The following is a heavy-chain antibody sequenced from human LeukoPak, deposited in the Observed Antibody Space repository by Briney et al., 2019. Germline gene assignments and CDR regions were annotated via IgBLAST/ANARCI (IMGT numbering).Heavy chain of an antibody. Sequence: SGGSLRLSCAASGFTVSSNYMNWVRQAPGKGLEWVSVIYSGGSTYYADSVKGRFTSSRDNSKNTLYLQMNSLRAEDTAVYYCARDPRPSYYYGMDVWGQGTTVTVSS. CDR1: GFTVSSNY. V-gene: IGHV3-66*01. D-gene: IGHD6-6*01. CDR2: IYSGGST. CDR3: ARDPRPSYYYGMDV. J-gene: IGHJ6*02.